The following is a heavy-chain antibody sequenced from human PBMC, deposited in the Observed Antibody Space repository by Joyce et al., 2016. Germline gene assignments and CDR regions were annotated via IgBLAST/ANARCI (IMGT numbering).Heavy chain of an antibody. CDR1: GLTLSNYG. J-gene: IGHJ4*02. CDR2: ISYDGIYK. Sequence: QVQLVESGGGVVQPGRSLRLSCAASGLTLSNYGVHWVRQVPGKGLEWVAVISYDGIYKYYADSGKGRFTISRDKSKNTVFLEMNSLRAEDTAVYYCAKILTATYSSGWFLDYWGQGTLVTVSS. D-gene: IGHD6-25*01. CDR3: AKILTATYSSGWFLDY. V-gene: IGHV3-30*18.